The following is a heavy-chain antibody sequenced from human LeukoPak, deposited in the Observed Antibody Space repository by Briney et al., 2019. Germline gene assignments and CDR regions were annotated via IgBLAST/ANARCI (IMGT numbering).Heavy chain of an antibody. CDR3: ARDWLVPAAYYYYYGMDV. V-gene: IGHV3-23*01. D-gene: IGHD2-2*01. J-gene: IGHJ6*02. CDR2: ISGSGGST. CDR1: GFTFSSYA. Sequence: GGSLRLSCAASGFTFSSYAMSWVRQAPGKGLEWVSTISGSGGSTYSADSVKGRFTISRDNSKNTLYLQMNSLRAEDTAVYYCARDWLVPAAYYYYYGMDVWGQGTTVTVSS.